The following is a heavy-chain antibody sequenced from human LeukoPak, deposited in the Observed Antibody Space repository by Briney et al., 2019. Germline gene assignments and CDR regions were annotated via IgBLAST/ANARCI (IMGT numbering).Heavy chain of an antibody. CDR3: ARDSYCGGDCYSVPRYYYYMDV. V-gene: IGHV3-21*01. CDR2: ISSSSSYI. Sequence: GGSLRLSCAASGFTFSSYSMNWVRQAPGKGLEWVSSISSSSSYIYYADSVKGRFTISRDNAKNSLYLQMNGLRAEDTAVYYCARDSYCGGDCYSVPRYYYYMDVWGKGTTVTVSS. J-gene: IGHJ6*03. D-gene: IGHD2-21*01. CDR1: GFTFSSYS.